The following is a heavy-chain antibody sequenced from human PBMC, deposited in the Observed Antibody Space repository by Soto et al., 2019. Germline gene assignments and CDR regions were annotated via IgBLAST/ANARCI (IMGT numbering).Heavy chain of an antibody. D-gene: IGHD6-25*01. V-gene: IGHV3-74*01. CDR2: IDRDGSST. Sequence: GGSLRLSCTASGLTFSNYWVHWVRQTPGKGLVWVSRIDRDGSSTSYADSVKGRFTISRDNAKNTLHLQMNSLRAEDTAVYYCTREVSAVFDYWGQGTLVTAPQ. J-gene: IGHJ4*02. CDR3: TREVSAVFDY. CDR1: GLTFSNYW.